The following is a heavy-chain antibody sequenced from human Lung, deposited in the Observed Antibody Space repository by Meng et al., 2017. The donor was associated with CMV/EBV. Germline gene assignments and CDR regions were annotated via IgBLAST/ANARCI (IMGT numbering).Heavy chain of an antibody. D-gene: IGHD3-10*01. V-gene: IGHV1-18*01. Sequence: QLVQSGAEVEKPGASVKVSGQASGYSFSTFGISWVRQAPGQRLEWVGWSSTRYGQTRYAQNLQGRVILSTDTSTNTAYMTLRDLTFDDTAVYFCARESERFGELYDYWGQGTLVTVS. CDR1: GYSFSTFG. J-gene: IGHJ4*02. CDR2: SSTRYGQT. CDR3: ARESERFGELYDY.